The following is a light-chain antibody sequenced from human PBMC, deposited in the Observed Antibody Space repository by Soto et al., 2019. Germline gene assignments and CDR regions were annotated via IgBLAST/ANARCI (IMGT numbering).Light chain of an antibody. CDR2: DAS. J-gene: IGKJ2*01. V-gene: IGKV1-5*01. CDR3: HQYITFPYT. Sequence: DIPMTQSPSTLSASVGDRVTITCRASQTISSWLAWYQQKPGKAPDLLIYDASSLQDGVPSRFSGRGSGTEFTLTISSLQPDDFATYFYHQYITFPYTFGQGTKLEIK. CDR1: QTISSW.